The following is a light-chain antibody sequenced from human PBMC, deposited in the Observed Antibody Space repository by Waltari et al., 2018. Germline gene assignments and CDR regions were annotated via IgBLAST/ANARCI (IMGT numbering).Light chain of an antibody. CDR1: QGISTY. V-gene: IGKV1-17*01. Sequence: DIQMTQSPSSLSASAGDTVTITCRASQGISTYLNWYPQKPGKAPKRLIYAASSLESGVPSRFSRSGSATDFTLTISSLQPEDFATYYCLQYNSHPLTFGPGTKLDIK. CDR2: AAS. CDR3: LQYNSHPLT. J-gene: IGKJ3*01.